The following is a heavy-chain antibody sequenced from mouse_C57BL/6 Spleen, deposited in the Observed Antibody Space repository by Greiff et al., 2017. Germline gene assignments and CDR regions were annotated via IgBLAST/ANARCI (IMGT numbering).Heavy chain of an antibody. CDR3: ARRGYGGPAPYAMDY. V-gene: IGHV2-2*01. Sequence: VKLMESGPGLVQPSQSLSITCTVSGFSLTSYGVHWVRQSPGKGLEWLGVIWSGGSTDYNAAFISRLSISKDNSKSQVFFKMNSLQADDTAIYYWARRGYGGPAPYAMDYWGQGTSVTVSS. CDR1: GFSLTSYG. J-gene: IGHJ4*01. D-gene: IGHD1-2*01. CDR2: IWSGGST.